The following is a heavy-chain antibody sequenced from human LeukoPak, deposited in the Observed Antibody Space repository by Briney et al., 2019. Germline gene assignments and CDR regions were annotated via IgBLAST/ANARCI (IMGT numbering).Heavy chain of an antibody. Sequence: PGGSLRLSCAASGYTFSSYTMSWVRQAPGKGLEWVSSIATSSDYIYYAGSLKGRFTISRDNAKNSLYLHMNSLRPDDTAVYYCARGRSITILRGVAISDGFDIWGQGTKVTVS. CDR1: GYTFSSYT. V-gene: IGHV3-21*06. J-gene: IGHJ3*02. CDR3: ARGRSITILRGVAISDGFDI. CDR2: IATSSDYI. D-gene: IGHD3-10*01.